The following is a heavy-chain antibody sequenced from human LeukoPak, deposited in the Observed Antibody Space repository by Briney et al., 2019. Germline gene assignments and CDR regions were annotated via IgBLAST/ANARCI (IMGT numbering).Heavy chain of an antibody. J-gene: IGHJ3*02. CDR3: ARVGSGRYCSSTSCYTDLAAFDI. V-gene: IGHV4-4*07. CDR1: GGSISSYY. Sequence: ASETLSLTCTVSGGSISSYYWSWIRQPAGKGLEWIGRIYTSGSTNYNPSLKSRVTMSVDTSKNQFSLKLSSVTAADTAVYYCARVGSGRYCSSTSCYTDLAAFDIWGQGTMVTDSS. D-gene: IGHD2-2*02. CDR2: IYTSGST.